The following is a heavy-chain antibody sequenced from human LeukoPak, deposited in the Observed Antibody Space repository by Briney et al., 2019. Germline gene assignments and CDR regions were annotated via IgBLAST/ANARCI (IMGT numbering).Heavy chain of an antibody. Sequence: GGSLRLSCAGSGSTFSDYYMSWIRQAPGKGLEWVSYISSKGTSKYYADSVKGRFSISRDNAKNSMYLQVNSLKVEDTAVYYCASTRGSYSGNEDLDFWGQGALVTVSS. V-gene: IGHV3-11*04. J-gene: IGHJ4*02. CDR2: ISSKGTSK. CDR3: ASTRGSYSGNEDLDF. D-gene: IGHD5-12*01. CDR1: GSTFSDYY.